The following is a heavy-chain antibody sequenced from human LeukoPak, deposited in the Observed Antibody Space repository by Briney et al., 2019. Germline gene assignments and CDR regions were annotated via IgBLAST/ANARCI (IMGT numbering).Heavy chain of an antibody. CDR3: VRDRAATQDWVEFDP. CDR2: IRGSGET. D-gene: IGHD2-15*01. V-gene: IGHV3-66*03. Sequence: GGSLRLSCAVSGFSVSNYYMSWVRQAPGKGLEWVSLIRGSGETFYADSAKGRFIISRDDSKNTVYLQVNSLRVEDTAVYFCVRDRAATQDWVEFDPWGQGTLVTVSS. CDR1: GFSVSNYY. J-gene: IGHJ5*02.